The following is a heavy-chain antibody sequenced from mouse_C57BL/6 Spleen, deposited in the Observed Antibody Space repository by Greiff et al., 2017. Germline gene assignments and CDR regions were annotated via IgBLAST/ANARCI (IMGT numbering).Heavy chain of an antibody. J-gene: IGHJ4*01. V-gene: IGHV1-64*01. CDR2: IHPNSGST. D-gene: IGHD2-4*01. CDR1: GYTFTSYW. Sequence: QVQLQQPGAELVKPGASVKLSCKASGYTFTSYWMHWVKQRPGQGLEWIGMIHPNSGSTNYNEKFKSKATLTVDKSSSTAYMQLSSLTSEDSAVYYCARREAYDYDDAMDYWGQGTSVTVSS. CDR3: ARREAYDYDDAMDY.